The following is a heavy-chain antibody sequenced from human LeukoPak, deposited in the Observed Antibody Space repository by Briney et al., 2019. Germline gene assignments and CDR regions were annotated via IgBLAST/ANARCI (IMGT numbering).Heavy chain of an antibody. J-gene: IGHJ4*02. V-gene: IGHV1-8*01. CDR2: MNPNSGNT. D-gene: IGHD4-17*01. CDR1: GYTFTSYD. Sequence: ASVKVSCKASGYTFTSYDINWVRQATGQGLEWMGWMNPNSGNTGYAQKFQGRVTMTRNTSISTAYMELSSLRSKDTAVYYCARLPGVTSSVYGDFQYYFDYWGQGTLVTVSS. CDR3: ARLPGVTSSVYGDFQYYFDY.